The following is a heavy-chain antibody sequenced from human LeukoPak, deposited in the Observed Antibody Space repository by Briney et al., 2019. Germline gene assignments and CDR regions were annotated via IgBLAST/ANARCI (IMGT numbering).Heavy chain of an antibody. J-gene: IGHJ4*02. D-gene: IGHD3-22*01. CDR1: GYIFTGYY. Sequence: ASVKVSCKASGYIFTGYYMHWVRQAPGQGLEWMGWINPNSGGTNYAQKFQGRVTMTRDTSISTAYMELSRLRSDDTAVYYCARDMDYYDSSGETDYWGQGTLVTVSS. CDR2: INPNSGGT. CDR3: ARDMDYYDSSGETDY. V-gene: IGHV1-2*02.